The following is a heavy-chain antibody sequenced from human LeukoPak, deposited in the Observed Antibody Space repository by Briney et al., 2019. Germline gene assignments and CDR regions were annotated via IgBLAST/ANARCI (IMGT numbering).Heavy chain of an antibody. CDR3: ARPREGVYYFDY. D-gene: IGHD1-26*01. CDR1: GGSITSGSYY. V-gene: IGHV4-39*01. CDR2: IYYTGST. J-gene: IGHJ4*02. Sequence: SETLSLTCTVSGGSITSGSYYWGWIRQPPGKGLEWIGSIYYTGSTYYNPSLKSRVTISVDTSKNQFSLKLSSVTAADTAVYYCARPREGVYYFDYWGQGTLVTVSS.